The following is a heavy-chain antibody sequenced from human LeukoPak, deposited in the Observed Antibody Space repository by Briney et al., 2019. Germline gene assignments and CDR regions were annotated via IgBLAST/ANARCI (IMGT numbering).Heavy chain of an antibody. J-gene: IGHJ4*02. CDR2: IHHSGTI. CDR3: VRYIAATIHIYYFDF. CDR1: GDSISSNNW. D-gene: IGHD5-12*01. Sequence: IPSETLSLTCAVSGDSISSNNWWTWVRQPPGKGLEWVGEIHHSGTINYNPPLKSQVTISVDQSKNQFSLRLTSVTAADTAVYYCVRYIAATIHIYYFDFWGQGTLVTVSS. V-gene: IGHV4-4*02.